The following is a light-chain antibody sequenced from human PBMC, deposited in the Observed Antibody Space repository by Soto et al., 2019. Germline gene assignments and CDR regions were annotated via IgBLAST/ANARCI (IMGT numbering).Light chain of an antibody. Sequence: EVVMTQSPATLSVFPGERVTLSCRASQSVSSSLAWYQQKPGQAPRLLIYSASTRAADIPGRFSGSGSGTEFTLTISSLESEDFAVYYCQQYINGYTFGQGTKLEIK. CDR3: QQYINGYT. V-gene: IGKV3-15*01. CDR2: SAS. CDR1: QSVSSS. J-gene: IGKJ2*01.